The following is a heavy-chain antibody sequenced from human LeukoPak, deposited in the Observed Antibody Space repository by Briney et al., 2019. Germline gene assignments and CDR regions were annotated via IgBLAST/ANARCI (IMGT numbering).Heavy chain of an antibody. CDR3: ARVSPLGYCSSTSCSSFDY. CDR1: GGSISSSTYY. Sequence: SSETLSLTCTVSGGSISSSTYYWRWIRQPAGKGLECIGYIYSSGSTNYNPSLKSRVTMSVDTSKNQFSLKLSSVTAADTAVYYCARVSPLGYCSSTSCSSFDYWGQGTLVTVSS. D-gene: IGHD2-2*01. CDR2: IYSSGST. J-gene: IGHJ4*02. V-gene: IGHV4-61*10.